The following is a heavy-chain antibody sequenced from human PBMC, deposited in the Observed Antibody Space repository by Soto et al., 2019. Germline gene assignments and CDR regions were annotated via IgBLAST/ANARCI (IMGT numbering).Heavy chain of an antibody. CDR3: ANSEYSRYKNIDV. CDR2: ISYDGSIK. CDR1: GFTFSSHG. D-gene: IGHD5-18*01. Sequence: QVQLVESGGGVVQPGRSLRLSCAVSGFTFSSHGMHWVRQAPGKGLEWVALISYDGSIKYYADSVRGRFTISRDNSKNTLYLQINSLRAEDTAVYYCANSEYSRYKNIDVWGQGTTVTVSS. V-gene: IGHV3-30*18. J-gene: IGHJ6*02.